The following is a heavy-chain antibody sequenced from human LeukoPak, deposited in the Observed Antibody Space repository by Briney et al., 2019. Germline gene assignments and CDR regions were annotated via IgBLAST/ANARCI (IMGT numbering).Heavy chain of an antibody. Sequence: SETLSLTCTVSGGSISNYYWSWIRQPPGKGLEWIGYIYYSGSTNYNPSLKSRVTISVDTSKNQFSLKLSSVTAADTAVYYCARETTLMGYSSGLGFNYWGQGTLVTVSS. CDR2: IYYSGST. CDR1: GGSISNYY. V-gene: IGHV4-59*01. CDR3: ARETTLMGYSSGLGFNY. J-gene: IGHJ4*02. D-gene: IGHD6-19*01.